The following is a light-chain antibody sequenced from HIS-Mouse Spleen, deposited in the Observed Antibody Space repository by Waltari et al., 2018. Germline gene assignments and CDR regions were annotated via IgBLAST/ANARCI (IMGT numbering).Light chain of an antibody. Sequence: QSALTQPASVSGSPGQSITISCTGTSSDVGSYHLVSWYQQHPGKAPKLMIYEGSKRASWVSNRFSGSKSGNTASRTISGLQAEDEADYYCCSYAGSSTWVFGGGTKLTVL. V-gene: IGLV2-23*01. CDR2: EGS. CDR1: SSDVGSYHL. J-gene: IGLJ3*02. CDR3: CSYAGSSTWV.